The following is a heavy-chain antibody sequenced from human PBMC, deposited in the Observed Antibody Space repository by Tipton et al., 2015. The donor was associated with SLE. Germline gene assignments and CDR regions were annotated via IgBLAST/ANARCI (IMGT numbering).Heavy chain of an antibody. V-gene: IGHV4-34*01. CDR2: INHSGST. J-gene: IGHJ4*02. D-gene: IGHD2-15*01. CDR1: GGSFRGYY. CDR3: ATPGYCSGGSCYPALGY. Sequence: TLSLTCAVYGGSFRGYYWSWIRQPPGKGLEWIGEINHSGSTNYNPSLKSRVIISVDTSKNQFSLKLSSVTAADTAVYYCATPGYCSGGSCYPALGYWGQGILVTVSS.